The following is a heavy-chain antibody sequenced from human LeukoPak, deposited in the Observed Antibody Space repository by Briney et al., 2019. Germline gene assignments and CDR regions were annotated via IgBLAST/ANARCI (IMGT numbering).Heavy chain of an antibody. V-gene: IGHV4-34*01. CDR1: VESFGGYY. Sequence: TASETLSLTCAVYVESFGGYYWSWVRQPPGKGLEWIGEINHSGSTNYNPSLKSRVTILADTSKNQFSLKLSSVTAADTAVYYCARDPPYSFGAFDIWGQGTMVTVSS. D-gene: IGHD1-26*01. J-gene: IGHJ3*02. CDR3: ARDPPYSFGAFDI. CDR2: INHSGST.